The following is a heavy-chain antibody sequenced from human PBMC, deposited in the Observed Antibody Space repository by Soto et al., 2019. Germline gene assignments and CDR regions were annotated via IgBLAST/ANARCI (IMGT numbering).Heavy chain of an antibody. CDR1: EVNCSNYA. CDR3: ARDRGSSWPVDF. V-gene: IGHV3-30-3*01. CDR2: ISYDGSNK. D-gene: IGHD6-13*01. J-gene: IGHJ1*01. Sequence: RLSYTAAEVNCSNYAMHWLLKAPGKGLEWVAVISYDGSNKYYADSVKGRFTISRDNSKNTLYLQMNSLRAEDTAVYYCARDRGSSWPVDFWGQRTVVT.